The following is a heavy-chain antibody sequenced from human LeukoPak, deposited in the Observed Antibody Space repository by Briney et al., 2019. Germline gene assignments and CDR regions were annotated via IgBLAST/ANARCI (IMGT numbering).Heavy chain of an antibody. V-gene: IGHV4-30-2*01. J-gene: IGHJ3*02. CDR1: GGSISSGGYS. D-gene: IGHD1-14*01. Sequence: SETLSLTCAVSGGSISSGGYSWSWIRQPPGKGLEWIGYIYHSGSTYYNPSLKSRVTMSVDRSKNQFSLKLSSVTAADTAVYYCARVRMLGRGAFDIWGQGTMVTVSS. CDR2: IYHSGST. CDR3: ARVRMLGRGAFDI.